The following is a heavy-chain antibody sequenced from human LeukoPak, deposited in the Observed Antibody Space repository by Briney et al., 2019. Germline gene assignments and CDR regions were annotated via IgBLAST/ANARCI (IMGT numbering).Heavy chain of an antibody. CDR2: INPSGGNT. CDR3: ARALPHRRLMDTTMNQHWFDP. CDR1: GYTFTSNY. D-gene: IGHD5-18*01. V-gene: IGHV1-46*01. Sequence: ASVKVSCKAFGYTFTSNYMHWVRQAPGQGLEWVGIINPSGGNTNYAQKFQGRVTMTRDMSTSTVYMELSSLTSEDTAVYSCARALPHRRLMDTTMNQHWFDPWGQGTLVTVSS. J-gene: IGHJ5*02.